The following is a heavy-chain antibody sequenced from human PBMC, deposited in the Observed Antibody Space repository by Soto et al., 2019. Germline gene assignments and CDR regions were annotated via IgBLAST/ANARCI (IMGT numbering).Heavy chain of an antibody. Sequence: GGSLRLSCAASGFTFSSYSMNWVRQAPGKGLEWVSSISSSSSYIYYADSVKGRFTISRDNAKNSLYLQMNSLRAEDTAVYYCARDLGYNWNDVPYYYYDMDVWGQGTTVTVSS. D-gene: IGHD1-20*01. V-gene: IGHV3-21*01. J-gene: IGHJ6*02. CDR3: ARDLGYNWNDVPYYYYDMDV. CDR1: GFTFSSYS. CDR2: ISSSSSYI.